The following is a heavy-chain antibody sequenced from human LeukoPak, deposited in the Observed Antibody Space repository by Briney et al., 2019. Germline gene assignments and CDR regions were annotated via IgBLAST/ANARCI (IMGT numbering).Heavy chain of an antibody. J-gene: IGHJ5*02. V-gene: IGHV4-31*03. Sequence: PSETLSLTCTVSGGSISSGGYYWSWIRQHPGKGLEWIGYIYYSGSTYYNPSLKSRVTISVDTSKNQFSLKLSSVTAADTAVYYCARYSSSRNWFDPWGQETLVTVSS. CDR3: ARYSSSRNWFDP. CDR2: IYYSGST. D-gene: IGHD6-6*01. CDR1: GGSISSGGYY.